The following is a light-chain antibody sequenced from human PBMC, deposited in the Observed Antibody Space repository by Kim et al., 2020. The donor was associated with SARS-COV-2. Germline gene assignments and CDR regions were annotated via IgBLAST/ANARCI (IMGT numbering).Light chain of an antibody. Sequence: SPMDRDPLSCRASQSVSSSYLAWYQQKPGQAPRLLIYGASSRATGIPDRFSGSGSGTDFTLTNSRLEPEDFAVYYCQQYGSSPPYTFGQGTKLEI. CDR3: QQYGSSPPYT. J-gene: IGKJ2*01. V-gene: IGKV3-20*01. CDR2: GAS. CDR1: QSVSSSY.